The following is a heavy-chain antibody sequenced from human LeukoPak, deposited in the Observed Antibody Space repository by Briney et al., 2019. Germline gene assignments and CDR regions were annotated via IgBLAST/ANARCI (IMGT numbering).Heavy chain of an antibody. CDR3: ARGDCSSISCYHNWFDP. Sequence: TGGSLRLSCAASGFTFSSYWMSWVRQAPGKGLEWVANIKQDGSEKYYVDSVKGRFTISRDNAKNSLYLQMNSLRAEDTAVYYCARGDCSSISCYHNWFDPWGQGTLVTVSS. J-gene: IGHJ5*02. D-gene: IGHD2-2*01. CDR2: IKQDGSEK. CDR1: GFTFSSYW. V-gene: IGHV3-7*01.